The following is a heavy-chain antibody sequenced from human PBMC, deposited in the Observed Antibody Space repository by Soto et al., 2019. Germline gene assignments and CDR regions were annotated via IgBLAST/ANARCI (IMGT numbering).Heavy chain of an antibody. D-gene: IGHD3-16*01. V-gene: IGHV1-69*13. CDR3: AAELYSGGRPCSFDI. J-gene: IGHJ3*02. Sequence: SVKVSCKASGGTFSSYAISWVRQAPGQGLEWMGGIIPIFGTANYAQKFQGRVTITADESTSTAYMELSSLRSEDTAVYYCAAELYSGGRPCSFDIWGPGTMGTGSS. CDR2: IIPIFGTA. CDR1: GGTFSSYA.